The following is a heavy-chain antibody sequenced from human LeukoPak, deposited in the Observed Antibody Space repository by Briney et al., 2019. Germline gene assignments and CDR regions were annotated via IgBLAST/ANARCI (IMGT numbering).Heavy chain of an antibody. Sequence: SETLSLTCTFSGASISTAGYYWTWIRQPPGKGLEWIGYIYYSGSTYYNPSLKSRVTISVDTSKNQFSLKLSSVTAADTAVYYCASTISGYSYGGYGMDVWGQGTTVTVSS. J-gene: IGHJ6*02. CDR1: GASISTAGYY. D-gene: IGHD5-18*01. CDR3: ASTISGYSYGGYGMDV. CDR2: IYYSGST. V-gene: IGHV4-30-4*08.